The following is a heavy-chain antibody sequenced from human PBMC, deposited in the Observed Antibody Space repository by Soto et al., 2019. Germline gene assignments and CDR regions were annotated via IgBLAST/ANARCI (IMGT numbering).Heavy chain of an antibody. J-gene: IGHJ6*02. Sequence: SVKVSCKASGGTFSSYAISWVRQAPGQGLEWMGGIIPIFGTANYAQKFQGRVTITADESTSTAYMELSSLRSEDTAVYYCARDGYSNYYYCYGMDVWGQGTTATVSS. D-gene: IGHD5-18*01. CDR1: GGTFSSYA. CDR2: IIPIFGTA. CDR3: ARDGYSNYYYCYGMDV. V-gene: IGHV1-69*13.